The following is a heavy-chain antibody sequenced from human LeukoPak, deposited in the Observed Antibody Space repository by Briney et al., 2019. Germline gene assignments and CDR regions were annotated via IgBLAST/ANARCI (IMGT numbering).Heavy chain of an antibody. Sequence: GGSLRLSCTASGFTFRSYWMTWVRQAPGKGLEWVANIKQDGSDKNYVDSVKGRFTISRDNAKNLLYLEMNSLRVEDTAVYYCAKNGGSHGYWGQGTLVTVSS. CDR3: AKNGGSHGY. V-gene: IGHV3-7*02. D-gene: IGHD1-26*01. J-gene: IGHJ4*02. CDR1: GFTFRSYW. CDR2: IKQDGSDK.